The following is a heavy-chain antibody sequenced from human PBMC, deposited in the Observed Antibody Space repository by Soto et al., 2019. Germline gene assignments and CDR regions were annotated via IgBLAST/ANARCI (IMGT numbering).Heavy chain of an antibody. V-gene: IGHV4-30-4*01. CDR1: GGSISSGDYY. Sequence: SETLSLTCTFSGGSISSGDYYWSWIRQPPGKGLEWIGYIYYSGSTYYNPSLKSRVTISVDTSKNQFSLKLSSVTAADTAVYYCARASKVVTDVWGEGTTVTVSS. J-gene: IGHJ6*04. D-gene: IGHD5-18*01. CDR2: IYYSGST. CDR3: ARASKVVTDV.